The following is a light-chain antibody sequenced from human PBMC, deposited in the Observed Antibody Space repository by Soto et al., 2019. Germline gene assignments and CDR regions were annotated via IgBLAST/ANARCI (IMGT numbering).Light chain of an antibody. CDR2: KAS. J-gene: IGKJ4*01. CDR1: QSIRSW. V-gene: IGKV1-5*03. CDR3: QQVNGDLT. Sequence: DIQMTQSPSTLSASVGDRVTITCRASQSIRSWLAWYQQKPGKAPKLLIYKASSLESGVPSRFSGRGSGTEFTLAISSLQPDEFATYYCQQVNGDLTLGGGTQVEMK.